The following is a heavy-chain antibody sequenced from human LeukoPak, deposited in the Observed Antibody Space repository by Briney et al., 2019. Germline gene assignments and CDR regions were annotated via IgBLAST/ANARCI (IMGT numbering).Heavy chain of an antibody. CDR2: INPNSGGT. CDR1: GYTFTCYY. CDR3: ARDPGGWPYNWFDP. V-gene: IGHV1-2*02. Sequence: ASVKVSCKASGYTFTCYYMHWVRQAPGQGLEWMGWINPNSGGTNYAQKFQGRVTMTRDTSISTAYMELSRLRSDDTAVYYCARDPGGWPYNWFDPWGQGTLVTVSS. J-gene: IGHJ5*02. D-gene: IGHD6-19*01.